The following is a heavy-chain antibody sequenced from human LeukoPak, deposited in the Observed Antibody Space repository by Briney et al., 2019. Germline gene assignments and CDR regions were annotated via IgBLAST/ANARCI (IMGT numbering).Heavy chain of an antibody. CDR2: IKQDGSEK. D-gene: IGHD6-13*01. Sequence: GGSLRLSCAASGFTFSSYSMNWVRQAPGKGLEWVANIKQDGSEKYYVDSVKGRFTISRDNAKNSLYLQMNSLRAEDTAVYYCARDSKFFAAAATDAFDIWGQGTMVTVSS. J-gene: IGHJ3*02. CDR3: ARDSKFFAAAATDAFDI. CDR1: GFTFSSYS. V-gene: IGHV3-7*01.